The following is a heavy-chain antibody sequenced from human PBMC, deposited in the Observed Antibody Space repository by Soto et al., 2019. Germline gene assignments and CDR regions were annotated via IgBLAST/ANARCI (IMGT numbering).Heavy chain of an antibody. Sequence: QLQLQESGPGLVKPSETLSLTCTVSGGSISSSSYYWGWIRQPPGKGLEWIGSIYYSGSTYYNPSRKSRVTISVDTSKNQFSLKLSSVTAADTAVYYCARPGNKAAAGIDYWGQGTLVTVSS. V-gene: IGHV4-39*01. J-gene: IGHJ4*02. CDR2: IYYSGST. D-gene: IGHD6-13*01. CDR3: ARPGNKAAAGIDY. CDR1: GGSISSSSYY.